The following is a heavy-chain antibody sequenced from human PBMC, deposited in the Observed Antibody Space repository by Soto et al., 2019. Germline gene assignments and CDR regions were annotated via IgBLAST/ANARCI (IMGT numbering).Heavy chain of an antibody. CDR1: GFTFSLYA. Sequence: EEQLLESGGGLVQPGGSLRLSGTASGFTFSLYAMSWARHTPGKGLDWVASISGSGERTYYADSVKGRFTISKDNSQNSLFLQMNSLRAEDTAEYYCAKGDWLYDNYYGVVVWGQGTSVTVSS. D-gene: IGHD3-9*01. CDR3: AKGDWLYDNYYGVVV. J-gene: IGHJ6*02. CDR2: ISGSGERT. V-gene: IGHV3-23*01.